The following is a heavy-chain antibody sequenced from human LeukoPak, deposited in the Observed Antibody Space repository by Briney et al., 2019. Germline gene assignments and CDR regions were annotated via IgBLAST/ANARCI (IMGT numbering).Heavy chain of an antibody. CDR3: ARWTSYTNTWALDY. Sequence: GGSLRLSCAASGFTFSSYWMSWVRQAPGKGLEWVANIKQDGSEKYYVDSVKGRFTISRDNAENSLYLQLNSLRAEDTAVYYCARWTSYTNTWALDYWGQGVLVTVSS. CDR1: GFTFSSYW. D-gene: IGHD2-2*02. J-gene: IGHJ4*02. V-gene: IGHV3-7*01. CDR2: IKQDGSEK.